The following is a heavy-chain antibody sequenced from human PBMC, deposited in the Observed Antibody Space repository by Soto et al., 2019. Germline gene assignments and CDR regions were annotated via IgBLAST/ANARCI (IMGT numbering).Heavy chain of an antibody. Sequence: VASVKVSCKVSGYTLTELSMHCVRQAPGKGLEWMGGFDPEDGETIYAQKFQGRVTMTEDTSTDTAYMELSSLRSEDTAVYYCATFMVRGVIFDYWGQGTLVTVSS. CDR1: GYTLTELS. V-gene: IGHV1-24*01. CDR3: ATFMVRGVIFDY. CDR2: FDPEDGET. J-gene: IGHJ4*02. D-gene: IGHD3-10*01.